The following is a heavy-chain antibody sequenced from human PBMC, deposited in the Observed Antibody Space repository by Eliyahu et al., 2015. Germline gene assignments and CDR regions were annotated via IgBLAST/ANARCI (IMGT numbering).Heavy chain of an antibody. CDR1: GASISSYY. CDR2: IYHSGGT. CDR3: ATKPSARGFLDN. J-gene: IGHJ4*02. Sequence: QVQLQESGPGLVKPSETLSLTCTVSGASISSYYWSWIRQPPGKGLEWIGYIYHSGGTNYHPPLKSRVTVSLDTSKNQFSLKLSSVTAADTAVYYCATKPSARGFLDNWGQGTLVTVSS. V-gene: IGHV4-59*01. D-gene: IGHD1-14*01.